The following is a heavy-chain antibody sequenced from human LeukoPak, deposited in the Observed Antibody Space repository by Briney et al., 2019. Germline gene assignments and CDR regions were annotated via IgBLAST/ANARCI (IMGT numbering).Heavy chain of an antibody. CDR1: GYTLTELS. V-gene: IGHV1-24*01. CDR3: ATSAPTIFGVVIKLGVDYHYGMDV. D-gene: IGHD3-3*01. CDR2: FDPEDGET. Sequence: ASVKVSCKVSGYTLTELSMHWVRQAPGKGLEWMGGFDPEDGETIYAQKFQGRVTMTEDTSTDTAYMELSSLRSEDTAVYYCATSAPTIFGVVIKLGVDYHYGMDVWGQGTTVTVSS. J-gene: IGHJ6*02.